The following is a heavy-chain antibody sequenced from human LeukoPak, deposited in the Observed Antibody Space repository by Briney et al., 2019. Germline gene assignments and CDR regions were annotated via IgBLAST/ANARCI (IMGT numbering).Heavy chain of an antibody. CDR1: GFTFSSYA. Sequence: PGGSLRLSCAASGFTFSSYAMSWVRQAPGKGLEWVSRINSDGSSTSYADSVKGRFTISRDNAKNTLYLQMNSLRAADTAVYYCARGGGSGWLQQNWFDPWGQGTLVTVSS. V-gene: IGHV3-74*01. D-gene: IGHD5-24*01. J-gene: IGHJ5*02. CDR3: ARGGGSGWLQQNWFDP. CDR2: INSDGSST.